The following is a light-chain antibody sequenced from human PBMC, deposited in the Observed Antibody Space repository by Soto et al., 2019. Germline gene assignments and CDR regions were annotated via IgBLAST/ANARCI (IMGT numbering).Light chain of an antibody. Sequence: IQLTQYPSSLSASVGDRVTITCRASQVITSYLAWYQQKPGKAPKLLIYKASTLESGVPSRFSGSGSGTEFTLTISSLQPDDFATYYCQQYNSYSWTFGQGTKVDIK. CDR1: QVITSY. V-gene: IGKV1-5*03. CDR2: KAS. CDR3: QQYNSYSWT. J-gene: IGKJ1*01.